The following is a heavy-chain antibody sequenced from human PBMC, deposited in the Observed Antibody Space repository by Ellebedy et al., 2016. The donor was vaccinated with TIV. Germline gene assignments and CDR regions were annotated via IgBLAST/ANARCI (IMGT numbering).Heavy chain of an antibody. CDR1: GGSISGYY. CDR3: ARTMVRGATGVGDFDY. J-gene: IGHJ4*02. D-gene: IGHD3-10*01. V-gene: IGHV4-34*01. CDR2: INHIGTT. Sequence: MPSETLSLTCTVSGGSISGYYWSWIRQPPGKGLEWIGEINHIGTTNYNPSLTSRVTISVDTSKNHFSLRLTSVTAADTAVYYCARTMVRGATGVGDFDYWGQGTLVTVSS.